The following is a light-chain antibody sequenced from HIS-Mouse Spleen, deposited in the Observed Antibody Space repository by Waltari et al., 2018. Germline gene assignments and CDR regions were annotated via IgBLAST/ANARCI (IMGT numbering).Light chain of an antibody. Sequence: QSALTQPASVSGSPGQSITISCTGTSSDVGGYNYVSWYQQHPGKAPKLMIYDVSNRPSGVSNPFSGSKSGNTASLTISGLRSEDEADYYCAAWDDSLSGVFGGGTKLTVL. CDR3: AAWDDSLSGV. CDR1: SSDVGGYNY. CDR2: DVS. V-gene: IGLV2-14*03. J-gene: IGLJ2*01.